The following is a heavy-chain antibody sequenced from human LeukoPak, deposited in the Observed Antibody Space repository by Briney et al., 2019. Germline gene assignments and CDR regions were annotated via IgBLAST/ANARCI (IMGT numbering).Heavy chain of an antibody. CDR2: ISASYGST. CDR1: GYTFISNG. Sequence: ASVKVSCKASGYTFISNGISWVRQAPGQGFEWMGWISASYGSTNYAQKFQGRLTMTRDTSTSTAYMELRSLRSDDTAVYYCARDYDILTGYPPGDYWGQGTLVTVSS. J-gene: IGHJ4*02. D-gene: IGHD3-9*01. V-gene: IGHV1-18*01. CDR3: ARDYDILTGYPPGDY.